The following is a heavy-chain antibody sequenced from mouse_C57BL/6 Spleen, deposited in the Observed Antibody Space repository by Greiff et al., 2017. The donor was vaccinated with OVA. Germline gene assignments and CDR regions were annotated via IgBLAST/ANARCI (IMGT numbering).Heavy chain of an antibody. D-gene: IGHD1-1*01. CDR2: IHPNSGST. Sequence: QVQLQQPGAELVKPGASVKLSCKASGYTFTSYWMHWVKQRPGQGLEWIGMIHPNSGSTNYNEKFKSKATLTVDKSSSTAYMQLSSLTSEDAAVYYCAYYDGSSSAWFAYWGQGTLVTVSA. CDR1: GYTFTSYW. V-gene: IGHV1-64*01. CDR3: AYYDGSSSAWFAY. J-gene: IGHJ3*01.